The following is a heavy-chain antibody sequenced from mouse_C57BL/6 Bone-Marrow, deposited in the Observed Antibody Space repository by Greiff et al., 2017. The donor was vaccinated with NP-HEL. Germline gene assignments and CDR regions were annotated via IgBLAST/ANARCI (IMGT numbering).Heavy chain of an antibody. CDR2: ISNLAYSI. CDR1: GFTFSDYG. V-gene: IGHV5-15*01. J-gene: IGHJ3*01. D-gene: IGHD2-3*01. Sequence: EVQGVESGGGLVQPGGSLKLSCAASGFTFSDYGMAWVRQAPRKGPEWVAFISNLAYSIYYADTVTGRFTISRENAKNTLYLEMSSLRSEDTAMYYCARHDGYSSFAYWGQGTLVTVSA. CDR3: ARHDGYSSFAY.